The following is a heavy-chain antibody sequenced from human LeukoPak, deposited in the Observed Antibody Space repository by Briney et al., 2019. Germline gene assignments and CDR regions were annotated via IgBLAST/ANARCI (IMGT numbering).Heavy chain of an antibody. D-gene: IGHD3-16*01. CDR3: ARVSWGTDY. V-gene: IGHV3-11*01. Sequence: PSETLSLTCTVSGGSISSYYWSWIRQPPGKGLEWVSYISSSGSTIYYADSVKGRFTISRDNAKNSLYLQMNSLRAEDTAVYYCARVSWGTDYWGQGTLVTVSS. J-gene: IGHJ4*02. CDR1: GGSISSYY. CDR2: ISSSGSTI.